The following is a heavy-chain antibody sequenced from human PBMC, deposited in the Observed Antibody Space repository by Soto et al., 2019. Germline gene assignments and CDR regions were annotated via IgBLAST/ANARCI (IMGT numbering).Heavy chain of an antibody. Sequence: PGGSLRLSCAASGFTFSSYSMNWVRQAPVKGLEWVSSISSSSSYIYYADSVKGRFTISRDNAKNSLYLQMNSLRAEDTAVYYCARGNRDYYYGMDVWGQGTTVTVSS. J-gene: IGHJ6*02. D-gene: IGHD1-1*01. CDR3: ARGNRDYYYGMDV. V-gene: IGHV3-21*01. CDR2: ISSSSSYI. CDR1: GFTFSSYS.